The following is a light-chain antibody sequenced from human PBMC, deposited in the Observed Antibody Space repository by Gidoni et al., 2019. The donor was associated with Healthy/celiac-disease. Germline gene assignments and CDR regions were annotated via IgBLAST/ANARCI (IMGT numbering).Light chain of an antibody. J-gene: IGLJ2*01. Sequence: QPVLTQPPSASASLAASVTLTCTLSSGYSTYKVDWYQQRPGKGPRFVMRVGTGGIVGSKGDGIPDRFSVLGSGLNRYLTIKNIQEEDESDYHCGADHGSGSNFVVFGGGTKLTVL. V-gene: IGLV9-49*01. CDR1: SGYSTYK. CDR3: GADHGSGSNFVV. CDR2: VGTGGIVG.